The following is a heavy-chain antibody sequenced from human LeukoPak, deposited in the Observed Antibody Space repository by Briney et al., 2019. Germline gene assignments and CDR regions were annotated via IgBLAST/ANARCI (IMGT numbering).Heavy chain of an antibody. D-gene: IGHD5-24*01. CDR3: AREGDGYNYVGY. CDR1: GSSISSSSYY. J-gene: IGHJ4*02. V-gene: IGHV4-39*07. CDR2: IYYSGRT. Sequence: SETLSLTCSVSGSSISSSSYYWGWILQPPGKGLEWIGTIYYSGRTYYNPSLKSQVTISVDTSKNQFSLKLSSVTAADTAVYYCAREGDGYNYVGYWGQGTLVTVSS.